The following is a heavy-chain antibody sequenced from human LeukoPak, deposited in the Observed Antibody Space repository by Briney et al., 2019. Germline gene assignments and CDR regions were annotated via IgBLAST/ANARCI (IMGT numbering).Heavy chain of an antibody. V-gene: IGHV4-39*07. CDR1: GGSISSSSYY. Sequence: SETLSLTCTVSGGSISSSSYYWGWIRQPPGKGLDWIGSFYYSGNTYYNPSLKSRVTISVDTSKNQFSLKLSSVTAADTAVYYCARDTGRVVPAAIFSPSFDYWGQGTLVTVSS. CDR2: FYYSGNT. CDR3: ARDTGRVVPAAIFSPSFDY. D-gene: IGHD2-2*01. J-gene: IGHJ4*02.